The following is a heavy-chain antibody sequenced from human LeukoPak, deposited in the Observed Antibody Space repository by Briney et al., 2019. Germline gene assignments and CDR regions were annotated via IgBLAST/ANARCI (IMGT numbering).Heavy chain of an antibody. J-gene: IGHJ4*02. CDR1: GITFSNHG. Sequence: GGSLRLSCALSGITFSNHGMNWVRQAPGKGLEWVSGINWNGGSTGYADSVKGRFTISRDNAKNSLYLHMNSLRAEDTAVYYCARDYGGSSPFDYWGQGTPVTVSS. D-gene: IGHD4-23*01. CDR3: ARDYGGSSPFDY. V-gene: IGHV3-20*04. CDR2: INWNGGST.